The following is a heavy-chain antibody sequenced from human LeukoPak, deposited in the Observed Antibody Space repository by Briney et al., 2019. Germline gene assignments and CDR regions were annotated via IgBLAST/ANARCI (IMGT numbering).Heavy chain of an antibody. Sequence: SETLSLTCTVSGGSISSSSYHWGWIRQPPGKGLEWIGHIYSTGTINYNSSLNGRVIMSVDTSKNQVSLILLSVTAADTAVYYCARVRSGGLDFWGQGTLVTVSS. D-gene: IGHD1-26*01. J-gene: IGHJ4*02. CDR1: GGSISSSSYH. V-gene: IGHV4-39*07. CDR2: IYSTGTI. CDR3: ARVRSGGLDF.